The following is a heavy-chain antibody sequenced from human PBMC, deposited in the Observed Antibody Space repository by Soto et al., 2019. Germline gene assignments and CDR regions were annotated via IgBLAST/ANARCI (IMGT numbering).Heavy chain of an antibody. V-gene: IGHV4-31*03. J-gene: IGHJ5*02. D-gene: IGHD1-26*01. CDR3: ARGEVVASSWFDP. Sequence: QVQMQESGPGLVKPSQTLYLTCSVSGGSIIDSGSFYWNWIRQHPGKGLGRIGYIYYSGSTYYNLSLKRRATISLDTSKNQFALKLTSVTAADTAIYYCARGEVVASSWFDPWGQGTLVTVSS. CDR1: GGSIIDSGSFY. CDR2: IYYSGST.